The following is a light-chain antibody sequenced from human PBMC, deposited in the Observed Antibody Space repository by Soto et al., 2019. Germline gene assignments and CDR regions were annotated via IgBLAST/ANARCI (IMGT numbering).Light chain of an antibody. CDR1: QSIGNQ. Sequence: EIVLTQSPTTLSLSPGERGTLSCRASQSIGNQLAWYQQKPGQAPRLLISEVSNRATGTPARFSGSGSGTDFTLTITSVQPEDFAVYYCQQYNNWPPPLTFGGGTKVEIK. CDR2: EVS. V-gene: IGKV3-11*01. CDR3: QQYNNWPPPLT. J-gene: IGKJ4*01.